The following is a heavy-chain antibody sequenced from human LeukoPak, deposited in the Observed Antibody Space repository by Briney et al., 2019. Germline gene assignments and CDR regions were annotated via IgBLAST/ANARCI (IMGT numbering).Heavy chain of an antibody. V-gene: IGHV3-23*01. J-gene: IGHJ4*02. Sequence: GGSLRLSCVASGVTLSNYAMSWARQAPGKGLEWVSGISSSGSGGNTYYADSVKGRFTISRDNSRNTLYLQMNSLRVEDTAVYYCARRGESTNYGDYRFDSWGQGTLVIVSS. CDR3: ARRGESTNYGDYRFDS. CDR2: ISSSGSGGNT. CDR1: GVTLSNYA. D-gene: IGHD4-17*01.